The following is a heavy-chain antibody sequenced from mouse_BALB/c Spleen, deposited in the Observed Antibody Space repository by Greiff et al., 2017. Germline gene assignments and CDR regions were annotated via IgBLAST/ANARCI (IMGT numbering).Heavy chain of an antibody. J-gene: IGHJ4*01. V-gene: IGHV1-26*01. CDR3: ARQGLGVYYGNDYAMDY. CDR2: INPNNGDT. Sequence: EVQLQQSGPELVKPGASVKMSCKASGYTFTDYYMKWVKQSHGKSLEWIGDINPNNGDTFYNQKFKGKATLTVDKSSSTAYMQLNSLTSEDSAVYYCARQGLGVYYGNDYAMDYWGQGTSVTVSS. CDR1: GYTFTDYY. D-gene: IGHD2-1*01.